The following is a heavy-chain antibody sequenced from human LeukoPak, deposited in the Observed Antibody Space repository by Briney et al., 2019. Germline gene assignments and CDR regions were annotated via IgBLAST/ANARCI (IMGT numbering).Heavy chain of an antibody. J-gene: IGHJ3*02. D-gene: IGHD3-22*01. CDR2: IIPIFGTA. CDR1: GGTFSSYA. V-gene: IGHV1-69*05. Sequence: SVKVSCKASGGTFSSYAISWVRQAPGQGLEWMGGIIPIFGTANYAQKFQGRVTITTDESTSTAYMELSSLRSEDTAVYYCARGLTSGTYYYDSSGYAFDIWGQGTMVTVSS. CDR3: ARGLTSGTYYYDSSGYAFDI.